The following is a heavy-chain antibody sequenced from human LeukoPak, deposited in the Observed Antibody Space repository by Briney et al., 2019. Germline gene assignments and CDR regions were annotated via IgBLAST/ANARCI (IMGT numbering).Heavy chain of an antibody. Sequence: GGSLRLSCAGSGFTFDNYAMHWVRQAPGKGLEWVSGISWNSGSIGYADSVKGRFTISRDNAKNSLYLQMNSLRAEDTALYYCATGRDYGGKEGVDYWGQGTLVTVSS. V-gene: IGHV3-9*01. CDR3: ATGRDYGGKEGVDY. CDR1: GFTFDNYA. CDR2: ISWNSGSI. J-gene: IGHJ4*02. D-gene: IGHD4-23*01.